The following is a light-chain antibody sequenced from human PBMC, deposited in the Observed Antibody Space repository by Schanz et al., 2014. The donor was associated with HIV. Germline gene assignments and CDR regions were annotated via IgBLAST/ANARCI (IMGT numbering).Light chain of an antibody. CDR2: GNS. Sequence: QSVLTQPPSVSAAPGQKVAISCSGGSSNIGAGYDVHWYQQLPGTAPKLLIYGNSNRPSGVPDRFSGSKSGTSASLAISGLQAEDEANYYCQSYDSSLSWVFGGGTKLTVL. CDR3: QSYDSSLSWV. CDR1: SSNIGAGYD. J-gene: IGLJ3*02. V-gene: IGLV1-40*01.